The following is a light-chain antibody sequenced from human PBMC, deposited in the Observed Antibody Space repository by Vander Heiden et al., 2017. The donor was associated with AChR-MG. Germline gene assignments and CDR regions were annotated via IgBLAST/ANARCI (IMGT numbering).Light chain of an antibody. V-gene: IGKV1-39*01. J-gene: IGKJ2*02. CDR3: QQTDSTPCT. Sequence: DIQMTQSPSSLSASVGDRVTITCRASQSISSYLNWYQQKPGKAPNLLIYSASNLQNGVPSRFSGSASGTDFTLTISSLQPEDFATYYCQQTDSTPCTFGQGTKLEV. CDR2: SAS. CDR1: QSISSY.